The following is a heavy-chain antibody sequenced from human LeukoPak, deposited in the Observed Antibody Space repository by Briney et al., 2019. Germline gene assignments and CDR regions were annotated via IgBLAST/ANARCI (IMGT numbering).Heavy chain of an antibody. D-gene: IGHD6-19*01. V-gene: IGHV1-18*01. Sequence: ASVKVSCKASGYTFTSNGITWVRQAPRQGLEWMGWISAYNGNTNYAQKLQGRVTMTPDTSTSTAYMELRSLRSDDTAVYYCARLWIAVASKLISFDYWGQGTLVTVSS. J-gene: IGHJ4*02. CDR1: GYTFTSNG. CDR3: ARLWIAVASKLISFDY. CDR2: ISAYNGNT.